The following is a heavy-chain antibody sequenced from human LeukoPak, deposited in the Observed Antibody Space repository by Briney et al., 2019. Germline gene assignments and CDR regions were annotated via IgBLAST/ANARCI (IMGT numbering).Heavy chain of an antibody. CDR2: TINKANSYTT. D-gene: IGHD3-22*01. V-gene: IGHV3-72*01. J-gene: IGHJ3*02. CDR3: TRSSDSSGYRAFDI. CDR1: AFTFSDQY. Sequence: GGSLRLSCAASAFTFSDQYMDWVRQAPGKGMEWVARTINKANSYTTEYAASVKGRFTISRDVSKNSLYLQMNSLKTEDTAVYYCTRSSDSSGYRAFDIWGQGTMVTVSS.